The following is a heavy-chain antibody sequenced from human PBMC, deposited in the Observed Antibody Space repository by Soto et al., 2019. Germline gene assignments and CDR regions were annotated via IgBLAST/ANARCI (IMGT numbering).Heavy chain of an antibody. CDR1: GFTFDDFA. CDR3: AKDRRAMNWYFDL. J-gene: IGHJ2*01. CDR2: INWNSRSI. V-gene: IGHV3-9*01. Sequence: EVQLVESGGGLGQPGTSLRLSCAASGFTFDDFAMHWVRQAPGKGLEWVAGINWNSRSIDYADSVKGRFIISRDNAKKSIYLQLNNLRTEDTAFYYCAKDRRAMNWYFDLCGRGTLVVVSS.